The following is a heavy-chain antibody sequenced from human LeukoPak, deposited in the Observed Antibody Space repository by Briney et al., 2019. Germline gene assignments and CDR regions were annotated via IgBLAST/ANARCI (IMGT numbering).Heavy chain of an antibody. CDR1: GFTFSDYA. CDR2: FKTNSGQV. CDR3: ARSVPDYTRFDY. V-gene: IGHV3-23*01. Sequence: PGGSLRLSCVASGFTFSDYAMNWVRQAPGKGLEWVSTFKTNSGQVYHAESVRGRFTISRDNSKNTVYLQMSSLRAEDTALYYCARSVPDYTRFDYWGQGALVTASP. D-gene: IGHD4-4*01. J-gene: IGHJ4*02.